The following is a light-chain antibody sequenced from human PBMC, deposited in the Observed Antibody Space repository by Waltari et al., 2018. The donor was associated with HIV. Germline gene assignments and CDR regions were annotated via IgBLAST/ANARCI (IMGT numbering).Light chain of an antibody. CDR2: RAS. V-gene: IGKV3-15*01. CDR3: QQYNDWPRGP. CDR1: QSVSSN. Sequence: EIVLTQSPATLSVSPGERATHSCRASQSVSSNLAWYQQKPGQAPRPLIYRASTRTTGIPARFSGSGSGTEFTLTISSLQSEDFAVYYCQQYNDWPRGPFGQGTRLEIK. J-gene: IGKJ2*01.